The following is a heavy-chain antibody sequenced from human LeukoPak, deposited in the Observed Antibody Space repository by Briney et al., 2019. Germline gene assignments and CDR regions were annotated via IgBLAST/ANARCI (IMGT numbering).Heavy chain of an antibody. CDR2: IKGDGSEK. D-gene: IGHD5-12*01. J-gene: IGHJ4*02. V-gene: IGHV3-7*01. Sequence: GESLKISCAASGFTFSGHWMSWIRQAPGKGLEWVAHIKGDGSEKYYVDSVKGRFTISRDNARNSLYLQMNSLRAEDTAVYYCARVPGAWWLHDYWGQGTLVSVSS. CDR1: GFTFSGHW. CDR3: ARVPGAWWLHDY.